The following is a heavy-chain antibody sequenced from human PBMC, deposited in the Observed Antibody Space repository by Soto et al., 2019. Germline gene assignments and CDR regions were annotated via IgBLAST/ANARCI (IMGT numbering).Heavy chain of an antibody. CDR3: ARDKITGRFDY. V-gene: IGHV4-34*01. CDR2: INHSGST. Sequence: QVQLQQWCAGLLKPSETLSLTCAVYGVSFSGYYWTWIRQPPGTGLEWNGEINHSGSTKYNPSINSRITISVDTSKNQFSLKLTSVNDEATAVYYCARDKITGRFDYWGQGTLVTVSS. CDR1: GVSFSGYY. J-gene: IGHJ4*02. D-gene: IGHD2-8*02.